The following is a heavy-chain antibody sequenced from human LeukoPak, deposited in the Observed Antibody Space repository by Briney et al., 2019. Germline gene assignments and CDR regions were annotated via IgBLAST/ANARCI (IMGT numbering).Heavy chain of an antibody. V-gene: IGHV1-2*06. J-gene: IGHJ2*01. Sequence: ASVKVSCKASGYTFTGYYIHWVRRAPEQGIEWMGRINPNSGGTDYAQKFQGRVTVTSDTSITTAYMEVTRLTSDDTAVYYCAISLRGTGWYFDLWGRGTLVTVSS. CDR2: INPNSGGT. D-gene: IGHD1-14*01. CDR1: GYTFTGYY. CDR3: AISLRGTGWYFDL.